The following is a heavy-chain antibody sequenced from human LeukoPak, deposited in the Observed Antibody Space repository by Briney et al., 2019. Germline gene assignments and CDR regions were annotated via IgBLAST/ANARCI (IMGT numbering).Heavy chain of an antibody. J-gene: IGHJ4*02. CDR3: ARYSIAAAGRLDY. V-gene: IGHV3-48*01. CDR1: GFTFSSYS. Sequence: GGSLRLSCAASGFTFSSYSMNWVRQAPGKGLEWVSYISSSSSTIYYADSVKGRFTISRDNAKNSLYLQMNSLRAEDTAVYYCARYSIAAAGRLDYWGQGTLVTVSS. D-gene: IGHD6-13*01. CDR2: ISSSSSTI.